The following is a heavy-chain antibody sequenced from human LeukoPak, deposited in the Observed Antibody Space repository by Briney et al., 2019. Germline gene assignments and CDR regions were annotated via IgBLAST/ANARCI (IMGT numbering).Heavy chain of an antibody. CDR2: IYYSGST. J-gene: IGHJ4*02. V-gene: IGHV4-59*01. CDR1: GGSISPYY. CDR3: ARSTWLLDK. D-gene: IGHD5-12*01. Sequence: SETLSLTCTVSGGSISPYYWSWIRQPPGKGLEWIGYIYYSGSTNYSPSLKSRVTISLDTSKDQFSLKLSSVTAADTAVYYCARSTWLLDKWGQGTLVTVSS.